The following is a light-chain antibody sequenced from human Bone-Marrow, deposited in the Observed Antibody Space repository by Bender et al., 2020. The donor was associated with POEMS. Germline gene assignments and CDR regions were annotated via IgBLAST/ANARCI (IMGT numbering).Light chain of an antibody. CDR2: DVS. Sequence: QSALTPPASVSGSPGQSITISCTGTSSDVGGYNYVSWYQLHPGKAPKLMIYDVSDRPSGVSDRFSGSKSGNTASLTISGLQAEDEADYYCGSYTTSSTLGVFGGGTKLTVL. CDR1: SSDVGGYNY. CDR3: GSYTTSSTLGV. J-gene: IGLJ3*02. V-gene: IGLV2-14*01.